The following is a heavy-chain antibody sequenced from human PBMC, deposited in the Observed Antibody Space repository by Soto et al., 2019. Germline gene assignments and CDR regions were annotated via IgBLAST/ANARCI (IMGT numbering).Heavy chain of an antibody. CDR1: GFTFSIYG. CDR2: AWFDGSIE. CDR3: ARDNHLGYCSGGSCYGLDS. V-gene: IGHV3-33*01. Sequence: QVQLVESGGGVVQPGRSLRLSCAASGFTFSIYGMHWVRQAPGKGLEWVAIAWFDGSIEYYADSVKDRFTISRDNSKKPLYLQMNSLRAEDTAVYYCARDNHLGYCSGGSCYGLDSWGQGTLVTVSS. D-gene: IGHD2-15*01. J-gene: IGHJ5*01.